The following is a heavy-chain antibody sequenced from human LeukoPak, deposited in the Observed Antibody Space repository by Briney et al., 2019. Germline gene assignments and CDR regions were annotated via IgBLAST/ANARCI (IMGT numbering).Heavy chain of an antibody. D-gene: IGHD6-6*01. CDR3: ASGRSIAALYYYYYYMDV. V-gene: IGHV4-61*02. CDR2: VYTSGST. J-gene: IGHJ6*03. Sequence: SETLSLTCTVSGGSISSGSYYWSWIRQPAGKGLEWIGRVYTSGSTNYNPSLKSRVTISVDTSKNQFSLKLSSVTAADTAVYYCASGRSIAALYYYYYYMDVWGKGTTVTVSS. CDR1: GGSISSGSYY.